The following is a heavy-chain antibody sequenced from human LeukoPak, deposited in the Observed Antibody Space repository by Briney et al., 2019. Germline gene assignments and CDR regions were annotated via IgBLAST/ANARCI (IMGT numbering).Heavy chain of an antibody. V-gene: IGHV3-7*01. CDR1: GFIFSGYW. D-gene: IGHD5-18*01. Sequence: GGSLRLSCAAPGFIFSGYWMTWVRQAPGKGLEWVANIKQDGSEKYYVDSVKGRFTISRDNAKNSLYLQMNSLRAEDTAVYYCASPGSVGDTGMPDYWGQGTLVTVSS. CDR2: IKQDGSEK. J-gene: IGHJ4*02. CDR3: ASPGSVGDTGMPDY.